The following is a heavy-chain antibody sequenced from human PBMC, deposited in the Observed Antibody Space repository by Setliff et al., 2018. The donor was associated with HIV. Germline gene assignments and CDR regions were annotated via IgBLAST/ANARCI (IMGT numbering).Heavy chain of an antibody. V-gene: IGHV3-15*01. Sequence: PGGSLRLSCAASGFNFTDAWMNWVRQIPGKGLEWVGRIRSKTDGATADHVAAVRGRLTISRDDSKMTLYLQMDSLKPEDTAVYYCAKGMPFNVWGQGAMVTVSS. J-gene: IGHJ3*01. CDR1: GFNFTDAW. CDR3: AKGMPFNV. CDR2: IRSKTDGATA.